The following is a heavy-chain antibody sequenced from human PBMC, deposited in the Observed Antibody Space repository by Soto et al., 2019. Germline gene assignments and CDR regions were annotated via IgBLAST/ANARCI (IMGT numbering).Heavy chain of an antibody. CDR3: ARAPPGPAPRWGV. D-gene: IGHD3-16*01. Sequence: SETLSLTCAVSGGSISSSNWWSWVRQPPGKGLEWIGEIYHSGSTYYNPSLENRVTISIDTSKNQFSLQLTSVTAADTAVYYCARAPPGPAPRWGVWGHGTTVTVSS. V-gene: IGHV4-4*02. J-gene: IGHJ6*02. CDR2: IYHSGST. CDR1: GGSISSSNW.